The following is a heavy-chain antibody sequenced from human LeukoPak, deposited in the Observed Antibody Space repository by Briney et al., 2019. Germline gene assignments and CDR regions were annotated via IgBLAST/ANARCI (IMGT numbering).Heavy chain of an antibody. CDR3: ARARTGDSPHDAFDI. CDR2: IYYSGST. Sequence: PSETLSLTCTVSGDSISSYYWSWIRQPPGKGLEWIGYIYYSGSTNYNPSLKSRVTISVDTSKNQFSLKLSSVTAADTAVYYCARARTGDSPHDAFDIWGQGTMVTVSS. V-gene: IGHV4-59*01. J-gene: IGHJ3*02. D-gene: IGHD7-27*01. CDR1: GDSISSYY.